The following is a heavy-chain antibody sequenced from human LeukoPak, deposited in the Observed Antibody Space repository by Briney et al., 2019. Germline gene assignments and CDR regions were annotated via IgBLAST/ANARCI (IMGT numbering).Heavy chain of an antibody. V-gene: IGHV1-69*01. CDR2: IIPIFGTA. Sequence: GSSVKVSXKASGGTFSSYAISWVRQAPGQGLEWMGGIIPIFGTANYAQKFQGRVTITADESTSTAYMELSSLRSEDTAVYYCARDSVDIVVVPAAINWFDPWGQGTLVTVSS. J-gene: IGHJ5*02. CDR3: ARDSVDIVVVPAAINWFDP. CDR1: GGTFSSYA. D-gene: IGHD2-2*01.